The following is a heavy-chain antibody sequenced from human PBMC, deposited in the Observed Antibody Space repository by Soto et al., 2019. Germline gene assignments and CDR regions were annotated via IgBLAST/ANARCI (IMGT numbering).Heavy chain of an antibody. CDR3: ARQEYSTTWYLKY. CDR1: GFTFSAYA. J-gene: IGHJ4*02. Sequence: EVQLLESGGGVVQPGGSLRLSCAASGFTFSAYAMSWVRQAPGKGLEWVSVISGSGGATYYADSVKGRFTISRDNSKNTLYRQMNSLRAEDTAVYYCARQEYSTTWYLKYWGQGTLVTVSS. V-gene: IGHV3-23*01. CDR2: ISGSGGAT. D-gene: IGHD6-13*01.